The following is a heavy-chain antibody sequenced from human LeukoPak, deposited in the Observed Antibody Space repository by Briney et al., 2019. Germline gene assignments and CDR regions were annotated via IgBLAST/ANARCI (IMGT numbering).Heavy chain of an antibody. V-gene: IGHV3-23*01. CDR1: GFTFSSYA. CDR3: AKGGGWSPAVLFDY. D-gene: IGHD6-19*01. CDR2: ISGSGGST. J-gene: IGHJ4*02. Sequence: GGSLRLSCAASGFTFSSYAKSWVRQAPGKGLEWVSAISGSGGSTYYADSVKGRFTISRDNSKNTLYLQMNSLRAEDTAVYYCAKGGGWSPAVLFDYWGQGTLVTVSS.